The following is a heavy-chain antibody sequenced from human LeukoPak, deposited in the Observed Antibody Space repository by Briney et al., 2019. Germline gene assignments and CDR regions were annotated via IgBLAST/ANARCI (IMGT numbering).Heavy chain of an antibody. CDR1: GGSISSSSYY. D-gene: IGHD3-3*02. CDR2: IYYSGST. CDR3: ARLKHIFTKLKGAFDI. V-gene: IGHV4-39*01. Sequence: PSETLSLTCTVSGGSISSSSYYWGWIRQPPGKGLEWIGSIYYSGSTYYNPSLKSRVTISVDTSKNQFSLKLSSVTAADTAVYCCARLKHIFTKLKGAFDIWGQGTMVTVSS. J-gene: IGHJ3*02.